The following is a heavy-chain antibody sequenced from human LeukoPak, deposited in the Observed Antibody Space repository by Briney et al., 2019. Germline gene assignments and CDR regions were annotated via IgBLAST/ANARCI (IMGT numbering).Heavy chain of an antibody. CDR3: AKWASDNRAFDL. CDR1: GGSISSYY. Sequence: PSETLSLTCTVSGGSISSYYWSWIRQPPGKGLEWIGYIYYRSTNYNPSLKSRVTISIDTSKNQFSLRLSSVTAADTAVYFCAKWASDNRAFDLWGQGTLVTVSS. J-gene: IGHJ4*02. V-gene: IGHV4-59*08. CDR2: IYYRST. D-gene: IGHD2-8*01.